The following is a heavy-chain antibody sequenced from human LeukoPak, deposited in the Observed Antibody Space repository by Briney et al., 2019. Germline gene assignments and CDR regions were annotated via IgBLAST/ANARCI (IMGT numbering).Heavy chain of an antibody. V-gene: IGHV3-23*01. J-gene: IGHJ4*02. CDR1: GFTFSSYA. D-gene: IGHD5-12*01. CDR2: ITSSSSGGIT. Sequence: AGGSLRLSCAASGFTFSSYAMSWVRQTPGKGLEWVSAITSSSSGGITYYADSVKGRFTISRDNSKNTLYLQMNSLRAEDTAVYYCAKAGYGEEVYWGQGTLVTVSS. CDR3: AKAGYGEEVY.